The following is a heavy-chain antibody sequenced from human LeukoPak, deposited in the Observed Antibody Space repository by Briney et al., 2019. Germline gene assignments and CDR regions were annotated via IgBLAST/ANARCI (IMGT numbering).Heavy chain of an antibody. D-gene: IGHD3-3*01. CDR3: ARGYYDSRFYFDY. CDR1: GFTFSSSW. Sequence: GGSLRLSCAASGFTFSSSWMHWVRQAPRKGLVWVSRISDDGTSISYADSVKGRFTISRDNAKNTLYLQMNSLRAEDTAVYYCARGYYDSRFYFDYWGQGNLVTVSS. J-gene: IGHJ4*02. CDR2: ISDDGTSI. V-gene: IGHV3-74*01.